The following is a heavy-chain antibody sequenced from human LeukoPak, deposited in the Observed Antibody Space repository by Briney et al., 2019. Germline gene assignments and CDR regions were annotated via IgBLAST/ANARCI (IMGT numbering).Heavy chain of an antibody. J-gene: IGHJ4*02. CDR1: GFTFSSYA. CDR2: ISGSGGST. Sequence: GGSLRLSCAASGFTFSSYAMSWVRQAPGKGLEWVSAISGSGGSTYYADSVKGRFIISRDNSKNTLYLQMNSLRAEDTAVYYCAKVGGGYQLLYDYFDYWGQGTLVTVSS. CDR3: AKVGGGYQLLYDYFDY. V-gene: IGHV3-23*01. D-gene: IGHD2-2*02.